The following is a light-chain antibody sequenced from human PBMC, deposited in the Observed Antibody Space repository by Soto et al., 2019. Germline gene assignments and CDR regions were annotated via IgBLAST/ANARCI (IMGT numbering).Light chain of an antibody. J-gene: IGKJ2*01. CDR2: GAS. CDR1: QSVSSSY. Sequence: EIVLTQSPGTLSLSPGERATLSCRASQSVSSSYLACYQQKPGQAPRLLIYGASSRATGIPDRFSGSGSGTDFTLTISRLEPEDFAVYYCQQYGSSPYTFGQGTKVDIK. CDR3: QQYGSSPYT. V-gene: IGKV3-20*01.